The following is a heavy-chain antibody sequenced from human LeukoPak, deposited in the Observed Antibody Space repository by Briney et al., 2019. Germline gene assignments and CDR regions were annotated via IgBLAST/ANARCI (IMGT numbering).Heavy chain of an antibody. CDR3: ARADYGHYFDY. D-gene: IGHD4-17*01. J-gene: IGHJ4*02. CDR2: INPTSGGT. V-gene: IGHV1-2*02. Sequence: GASVKVSCKASGYAFTGYYMHWVRQAPGQGLEWMGWINPTSGGTNYAQKFQGRVTMTRDTSIGTAYMELSRLTSDDTAVYYCARADYGHYFDYWGQGTLVTVSS. CDR1: GYAFTGYY.